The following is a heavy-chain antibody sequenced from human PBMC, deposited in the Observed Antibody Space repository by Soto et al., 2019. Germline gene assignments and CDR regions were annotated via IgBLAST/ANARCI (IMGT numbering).Heavy chain of an antibody. CDR1: VGSISSYY. V-gene: IGHV4-59*01. CDR2: IYYSGST. Sequence: PSETLSLTCTVSVGSISSYYWSWIRQPPGKGLEWIGYIYYSGSTNYNPSLKSRVTISVDTSKNQFSLKLSSVTAADTAVYYCARGEYSSNWGQGTLVTVSS. J-gene: IGHJ4*02. D-gene: IGHD6-6*01. CDR3: ARGEYSSN.